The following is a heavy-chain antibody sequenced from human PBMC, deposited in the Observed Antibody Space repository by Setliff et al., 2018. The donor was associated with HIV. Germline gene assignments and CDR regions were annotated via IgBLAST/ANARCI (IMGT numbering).Heavy chain of an antibody. Sequence: GGSLRLSCAASGFTFSSYSMHWVRQAPGKGLEWVAVISYDGGNKFYIDSVKGRFTVSRDNSKNTVYLEMSSLRPEDTAVYYCAREKVSAFDIWGQGTVVTVSS. CDR2: ISYDGGNK. CDR1: GFTFSSYS. V-gene: IGHV3-30*03. D-gene: IGHD2-8*01. CDR3: AREKVSAFDI. J-gene: IGHJ3*02.